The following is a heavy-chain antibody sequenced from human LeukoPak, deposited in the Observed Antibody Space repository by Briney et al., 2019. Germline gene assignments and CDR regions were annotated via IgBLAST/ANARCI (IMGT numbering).Heavy chain of an antibody. CDR2: IYSGGDT. CDR3: VRDIVPYSSNWYYFDY. CDR1: GITVSGNY. D-gene: IGHD6-13*01. V-gene: IGHV3-66*01. Sequence: TGGSLRLSCAASGITVSGNYMSWVRQAPGKGLEWVSIIYSGGDTYYADSVKGRFTISRDNSKNTLYLQMNSLRAEDTAVYYCVRDIVPYSSNWYYFDYWGQGTLVTVSS. J-gene: IGHJ4*02.